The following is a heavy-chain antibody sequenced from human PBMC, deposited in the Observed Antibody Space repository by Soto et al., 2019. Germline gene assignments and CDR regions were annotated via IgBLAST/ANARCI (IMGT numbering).Heavy chain of an antibody. CDR1: VFTCSSYA. CDR3: AREEDTAMTD. D-gene: IGHD5-18*01. Sequence: GALRLSGAASVFTCSSYAMHWVRQAPGKGLEWVAVISYDGSNKYYADSVKGRFTISRDNSKNTLYLQMNSLRAEDTAVYYCAREEDTAMTDWGQGTLVTVSS. V-gene: IGHV3-30-3*01. J-gene: IGHJ4*02. CDR2: ISYDGSNK.